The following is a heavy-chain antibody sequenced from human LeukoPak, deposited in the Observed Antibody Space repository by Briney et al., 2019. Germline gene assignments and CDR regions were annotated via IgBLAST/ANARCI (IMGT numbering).Heavy chain of an antibody. J-gene: IGHJ4*02. D-gene: IGHD6-6*01. CDR3: AKDSASSAPYH. CDR2: LSWNSGSI. Sequence: GRSLRLSCAASGFTFYAYAMHWVRPAPGKGLEWVSGLSWNSGSIGYADSVKGRFTISRDNAKNSLYLQMNSLRAEDTALYYCAKDSASSAPYHWGQGTLVTVSS. CDR1: GFTFYAYA. V-gene: IGHV3-9*01.